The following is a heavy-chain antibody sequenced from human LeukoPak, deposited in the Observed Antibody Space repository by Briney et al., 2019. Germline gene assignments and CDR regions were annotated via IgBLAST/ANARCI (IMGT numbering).Heavy chain of an antibody. V-gene: IGHV3-23*01. CDR2: ISGSGGST. J-gene: IGHJ4*02. CDR3: AKGPSGEQWLVGSDY. Sequence: GGSLRLSCAASGSTFSSYAMSWVRQAPGKGLEWVSAISGSGGSTYYVDSVKGRFTISRDNSKNTLYLQMNSLRAEDTAVYYCAKGPSGEQWLVGSDYWGQGTLVTVSS. D-gene: IGHD6-19*01. CDR1: GSTFSSYA.